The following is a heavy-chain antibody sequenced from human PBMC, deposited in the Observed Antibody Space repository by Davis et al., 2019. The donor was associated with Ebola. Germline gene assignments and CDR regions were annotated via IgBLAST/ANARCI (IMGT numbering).Heavy chain of an antibody. CDR1: GFTFSSYA. CDR2: ISGSGGST. CDR3: AKRITGYYYGMDV. J-gene: IGHJ6*02. D-gene: IGHD3-16*01. Sequence: GESLKISCAASGFTFSSYAMSWVRQAPGKGLEWVSAISGSGGSTYYADSVKGRFTISRDNSKNTLYLQMNSLRAEDTAVYYCAKRITGYYYGMDVWGQGTTVTVSS. V-gene: IGHV3-23*01.